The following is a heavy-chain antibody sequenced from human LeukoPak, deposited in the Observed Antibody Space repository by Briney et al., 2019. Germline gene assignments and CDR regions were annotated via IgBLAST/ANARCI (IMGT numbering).Heavy chain of an antibody. D-gene: IGHD6-19*01. CDR3: ARDIIAVAGRSYYYYGMDV. V-gene: IGHV3-74*01. CDR1: GFTFSSYW. J-gene: IGHJ6*02. CDR2: INSDGSST. Sequence: PGGSLRLSCAASGFTFSSYWMHWVRQAPGKGLVWVSRINSDGSSTSYADSVKDRFTISRDNAKNTLYLQMNSLRAEDTAVYYCARDIIAVAGRSYYYYGMDVWGQGTTVTVSS.